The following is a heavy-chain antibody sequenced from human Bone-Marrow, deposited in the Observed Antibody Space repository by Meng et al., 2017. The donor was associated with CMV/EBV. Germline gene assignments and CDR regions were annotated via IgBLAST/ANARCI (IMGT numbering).Heavy chain of an antibody. CDR1: GYTFTDYY. CDR2: INSHSGGT. D-gene: IGHD6-19*01. V-gene: IGHV1-2*02. J-gene: IGHJ4*02. CDR3: ARESGWVSDY. Sequence: GESLKISCAASGYTFTDYYMHWLRQAPGQGLEWMGWINSHSGGTKYAQKFQGRVTMTRDTSISTAYMELNSLRSDDTAVYYCARESGWVSDYWGQGTLVTVSS.